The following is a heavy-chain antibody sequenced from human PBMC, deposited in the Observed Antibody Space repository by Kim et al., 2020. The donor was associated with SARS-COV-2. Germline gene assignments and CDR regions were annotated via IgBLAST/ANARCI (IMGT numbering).Heavy chain of an antibody. CDR1: GFTFSSYS. CDR2: IISSSSYI. Sequence: GGSLRLSCAASGFTFSSYSMNWVRQAPGKGLEWVSSIISSSSYIYYADSVKGRFTISRDNAKNSLYLQMNSLRAEDTAVYYCAVDTAGSVDWFDPWGQGTLVTVSS. D-gene: IGHD5-18*01. J-gene: IGHJ5*02. V-gene: IGHV3-21*01. CDR3: AVDTAGSVDWFDP.